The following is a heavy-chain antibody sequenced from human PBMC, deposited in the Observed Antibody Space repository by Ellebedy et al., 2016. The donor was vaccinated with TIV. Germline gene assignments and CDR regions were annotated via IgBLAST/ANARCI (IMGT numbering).Heavy chain of an antibody. Sequence: GESLKISXEASGFTFSEYYMTWLRQAPGKGLEWVSSISAGGETTYCADSVKGRFTSSRDSAKNTLYLLMNSLRADDTAVYYCAPRFPTYNVDVWGRGTTVIVSS. CDR3: APRFPTYNVDV. CDR2: ISAGGETT. V-gene: IGHV3-23*01. CDR1: GFTFSEYY. D-gene: IGHD5-24*01. J-gene: IGHJ6*02.